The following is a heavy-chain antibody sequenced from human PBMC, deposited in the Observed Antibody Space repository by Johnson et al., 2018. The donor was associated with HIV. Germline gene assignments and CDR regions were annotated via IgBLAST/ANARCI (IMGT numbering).Heavy chain of an antibody. D-gene: IGHD4-17*01. Sequence: VLLVESGGGLVQPGGSLRLSCAASGFTVSSNYMSWVRQAPGEGLEWSSRIVISGDSTYYADSVLGRFTISRDNSKNTLYLQMNSLRAEDTAVYYCARSPEIGDRLWRAFDVWGQGTMVTVSS. CDR1: GFTVSSNY. J-gene: IGHJ3*01. CDR2: VISGDST. V-gene: IGHV3-66*01. CDR3: ARSPEIGDRLWRAFDV.